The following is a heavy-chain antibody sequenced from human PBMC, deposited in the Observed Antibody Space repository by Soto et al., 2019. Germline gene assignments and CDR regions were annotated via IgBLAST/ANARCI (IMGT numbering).Heavy chain of an antibody. Sequence: GGSLRLSCAASGFTFSSYGMHWVRQAPGKGLEWVAVIWYDGSNKYYADSVKGRFTISRDNSKNTLYLQMNSLRAEDTAVYYCARDSWLITPHYYFDYWGQGTLVTVSS. D-gene: IGHD3-16*01. CDR3: ARDSWLITPHYYFDY. CDR1: GFTFSSYG. J-gene: IGHJ4*02. V-gene: IGHV3-33*01. CDR2: IWYDGSNK.